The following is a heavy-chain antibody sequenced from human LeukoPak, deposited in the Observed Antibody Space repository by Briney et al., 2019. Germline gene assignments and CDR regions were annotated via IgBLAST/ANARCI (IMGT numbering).Heavy chain of an antibody. Sequence: PSETLSLTCGVSGGSISSGDSYWGWIRQPPGKGLEWIGSMYHSGSSYYNPSLKSRVTISVDTSKNQFSLKLSSVTAADTAVYYCARPGIDSGWYGYYFDYWGQGTLATVSS. CDR2: MYHSGSS. J-gene: IGHJ4*02. CDR1: GGSISSGDSY. V-gene: IGHV4-39*07. D-gene: IGHD6-19*01. CDR3: ARPGIDSGWYGYYFDY.